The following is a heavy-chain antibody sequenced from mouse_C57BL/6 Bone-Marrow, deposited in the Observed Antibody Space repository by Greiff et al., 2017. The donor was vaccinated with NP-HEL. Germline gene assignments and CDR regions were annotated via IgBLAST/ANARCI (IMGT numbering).Heavy chain of an antibody. V-gene: IGHV1-72*01. CDR3: AGFYFDD. CDR1: GYTFTSYW. CDR2: LDPTSGGT. Sequence: QVQLQQPGAELVKPGASVKLSCKASGYTFTSYWMHWVKQSPGRRLAWLGRLDPTSGGTNYNEKFKSKATLTVDKPSSTAYMQLSSLTAEDSAVYYCAGFYFDDWGQGTTLTVSS. J-gene: IGHJ2*01.